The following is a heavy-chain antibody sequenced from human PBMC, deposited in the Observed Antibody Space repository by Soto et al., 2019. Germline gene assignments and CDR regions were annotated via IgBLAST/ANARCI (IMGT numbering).Heavy chain of an antibody. J-gene: IGHJ3*02. CDR2: VYYSGSR. D-gene: IGHD3-10*01. CDR1: DGSISSYY. V-gene: IGHV4-59*08. CDR3: GRRGSYFFEAFDI. Sequence: PSETLPLTCPVSDGSISSYYWSWILHPPVKGLGCIGYVYYSGSRNYNPSLKSRVTISVDTSKNQFSLKLSSVTAADTAGYYCGRRGSYFFEAFDIWGQGKMVTVSS.